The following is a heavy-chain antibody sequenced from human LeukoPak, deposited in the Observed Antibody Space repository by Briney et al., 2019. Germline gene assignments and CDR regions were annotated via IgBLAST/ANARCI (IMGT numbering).Heavy chain of an antibody. V-gene: IGHV3-23*01. CDR1: GFTFSSYA. D-gene: IGHD6-19*01. J-gene: IGHJ4*02. CDR2: ISGSGGST. CDR3: AKTLRGSGWYNPFDY. Sequence: GGSLRLSCAASGFTFSSYAMSWVRQAPGKGLEWVSAISGSGGSTYYADSVKGRFTISRDNSKNTLYLQMNSLRAEDTAVYYCAKTLRGSGWYNPFDYWGQGTLVTVSS.